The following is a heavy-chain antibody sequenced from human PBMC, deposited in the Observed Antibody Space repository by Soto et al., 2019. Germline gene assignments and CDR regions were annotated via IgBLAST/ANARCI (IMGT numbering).Heavy chain of an antibody. Sequence: EVQLVESGGGLVQPGGSLRLSCVASGFSVSATKYMNWLRQAPEKGLEWASVIYSGGTYYYADSVKGRFTISRHDSKNTLYLQMDSLRPEDTAVYFCARANDLNAFDMWGQGTMVTVSS. J-gene: IGHJ3*02. CDR2: IYSGGTY. V-gene: IGHV3-53*04. CDR1: GFSVSATKY. CDR3: ARANDLNAFDM.